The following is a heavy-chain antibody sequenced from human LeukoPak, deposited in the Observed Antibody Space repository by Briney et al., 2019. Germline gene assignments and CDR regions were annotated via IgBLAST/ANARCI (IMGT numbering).Heavy chain of an antibody. CDR3: ARLESRGSLFVY. D-gene: IGHD3-16*01. CDR2: INPNSGGT. V-gene: IGHV1-2*02. J-gene: IGHJ4*02. Sequence: ASVKVSCTASGYTFIDYYIHWVRHAPGQGLESMGWINPNSGGTNYAQTFQGRVTMTRDTSISKAYMEMRRLRSDDTAVFYCARLESRGSLFVYWGQGTLVTVSS. CDR1: GYTFIDYY.